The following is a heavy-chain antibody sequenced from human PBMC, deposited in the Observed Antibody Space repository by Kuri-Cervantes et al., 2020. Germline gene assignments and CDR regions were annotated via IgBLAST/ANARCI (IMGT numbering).Heavy chain of an antibody. CDR3: ARPVAGTPDDAFDI. J-gene: IGHJ3*02. V-gene: IGHV4-39*01. D-gene: IGHD6-19*01. Sequence: SETLSLTCTVSGGSISSSSYYWGWIRQPPGKGLEWIGSICYSGSTYYNPSLKSRVTISVDTYKNQFSLKLSSVTAADTAVYYCARPVAGTPDDAFDIWGQGTRVTVSS. CDR1: GGSISSSSYY. CDR2: ICYSGST.